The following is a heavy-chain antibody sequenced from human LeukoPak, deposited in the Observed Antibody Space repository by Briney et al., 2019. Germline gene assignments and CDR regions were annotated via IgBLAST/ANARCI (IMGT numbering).Heavy chain of an antibody. J-gene: IGHJ4*02. V-gene: IGHV7-4-1*02. D-gene: IGHD3-3*01. CDR3: ARVSRSRGEWLFDN. CDR1: GYTFTSYA. Sequence: ASVKVSCKASGYTFTSYALNWVRQAPGQGLEWMGWINTNTGNPTNAQGFTGRFVFSLDTSVSTAYLQISTLKAEDIAVYYCARVSRSRGEWLFDNWGQGTLVTVSS. CDR2: INTNTGNP.